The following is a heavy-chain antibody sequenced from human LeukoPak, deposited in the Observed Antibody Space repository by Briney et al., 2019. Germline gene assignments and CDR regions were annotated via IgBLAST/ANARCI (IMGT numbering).Heavy chain of an antibody. CDR3: AKDGDVLLWFGELLSTNYYYYGMDV. V-gene: IGHV3-33*06. J-gene: IGHJ6*02. Sequence: GGSLRLSCAASGFTFSSYGMHWVRQAPGKGLEWVAVIWYDGSNKYYADSVKGRFTISRDNSKNTLYLQMNSLRAEDTAVYYCAKDGDVLLWFGELLSTNYYYYGMDVWGQGTTVTVSS. CDR2: IWYDGSNK. D-gene: IGHD3-10*01. CDR1: GFTFSSYG.